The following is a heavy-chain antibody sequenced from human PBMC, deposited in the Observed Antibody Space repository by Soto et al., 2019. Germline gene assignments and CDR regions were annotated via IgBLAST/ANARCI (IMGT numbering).Heavy chain of an antibody. V-gene: IGHV4-39*01. CDR2: IYYSGST. CDR1: GGSISSGSYY. Sequence: SETLSLTCSVSGGSISSGSYYWSWIRQHPGKGLEWLANIYYSGSTYYNPSLKSRVTISVDTSKKQFYMNLSSVTAADTAVYYCARRVYSGSGRDYFDYWGQGSLVTVSS. D-gene: IGHD1-26*01. CDR3: ARRVYSGSGRDYFDY. J-gene: IGHJ4*02.